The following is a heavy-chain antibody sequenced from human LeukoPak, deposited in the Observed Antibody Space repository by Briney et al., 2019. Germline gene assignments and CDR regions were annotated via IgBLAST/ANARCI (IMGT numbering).Heavy chain of an antibody. CDR1: GYTFTSYG. Sequence: ASVKVSCKASGYTFTSYGISWVRQAPGQGLEWMGWINAYNGNTNYAQKLQGRVTMTTDTSTRTAYMELRSLRSDGTAVYYCARRIYLLAPLGYYYYSGMDVWGQGTTVTASS. D-gene: IGHD2-8*02. CDR2: INAYNGNT. CDR3: ARRIYLLAPLGYYYYSGMDV. J-gene: IGHJ6*02. V-gene: IGHV1-18*01.